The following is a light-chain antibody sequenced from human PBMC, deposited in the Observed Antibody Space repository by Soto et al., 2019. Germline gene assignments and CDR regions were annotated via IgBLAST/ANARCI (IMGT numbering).Light chain of an antibody. CDR1: QIIRSD. CDR2: DAS. V-gene: IGKV1-6*01. CDR3: LQDFNYPVT. J-gene: IGKJ2*01. Sequence: AIQMTQSPSSLSASVGDRVTITCRASQIIRSDLGWYQQKPGKAPKLLIYDASSLQSGVPSRFSGSGSDRDFTLTITSLQPEDFGTYYCLQDFNYPVTFGQGTKLEIK.